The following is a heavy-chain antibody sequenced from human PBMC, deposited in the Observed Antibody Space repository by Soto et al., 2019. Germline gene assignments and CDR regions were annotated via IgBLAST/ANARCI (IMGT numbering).Heavy chain of an antibody. CDR3: AREGIAAADNYYYYGMDV. CDR2: IYYSGST. J-gene: IGHJ6*02. V-gene: IGHV4-31*03. Sequence: PSETLSLTCTVSGGSISSGGYYWSWIRQHPGKGLEWIGYIYYSGSTYYNPSLKSRVTISVDTSKNQFSLKLSSVTAADTAVYYCAREGIAAADNYYYYGMDVWGQGTTVTVSS. D-gene: IGHD6-13*01. CDR1: GGSISSGGYY.